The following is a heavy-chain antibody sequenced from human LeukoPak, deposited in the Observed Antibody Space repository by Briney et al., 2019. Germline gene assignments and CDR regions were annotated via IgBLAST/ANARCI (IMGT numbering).Heavy chain of an antibody. CDR1: GYTFTSYY. V-gene: IGHV1-46*01. CDR2: INPSGGST. Sequence: ASVKVSCKASGYTFTSYYMQWVRQAPGQGLEWMGIINPSGGSTSYAQKFQGRVTMTRDTSTSTVYMELSSLRSEDTAVYYCARESKVVPAAGYFDYWGQGTLVTVSS. CDR3: ARESKVVPAAGYFDY. D-gene: IGHD2-2*01. J-gene: IGHJ4*02.